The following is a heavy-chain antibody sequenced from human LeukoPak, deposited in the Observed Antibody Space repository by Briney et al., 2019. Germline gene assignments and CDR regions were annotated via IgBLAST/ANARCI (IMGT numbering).Heavy chain of an antibody. D-gene: IGHD4-11*01. CDR3: AKDAQKGFDYSNSLEY. V-gene: IGHV3-33*06. CDR2: IWSDGSNK. Sequence: GGSLRLSCAASGFTFSHYGLHWVRQAPGKGLEWVAVIWSDGSNKYYADSVKGRFTISRDDSKKTLYLQMSSLRGEDTAVYYCAKDAQKGFDYSNSLEYWGQGTLVTVSS. CDR1: GFTFSHYG. J-gene: IGHJ4*02.